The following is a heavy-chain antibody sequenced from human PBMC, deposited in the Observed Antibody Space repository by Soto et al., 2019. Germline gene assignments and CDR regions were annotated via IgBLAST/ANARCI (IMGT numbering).Heavy chain of an antibody. J-gene: IGHJ5*02. CDR1: GGTFSSYA. Sequence: SVKVSCKASGGTFSSYAISWVRQAPGQGLEWMGGIIPIFGTANYAQKFQGRVTITADKSTSTAYMELSSLRSEDTAVYYCAREGEYGKLFDPWGQGTLVTVCS. V-gene: IGHV1-69*06. D-gene: IGHD1-26*01. CDR3: AREGEYGKLFDP. CDR2: IIPIFGTA.